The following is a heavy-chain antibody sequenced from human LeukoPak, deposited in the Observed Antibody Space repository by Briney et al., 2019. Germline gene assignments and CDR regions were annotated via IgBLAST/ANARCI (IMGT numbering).Heavy chain of an antibody. CDR2: IIPIFGTA. J-gene: IGHJ4*02. Sequence: GASVKVSCKASGGTFSSYAISWVRQAPGQGLEWMGGIIPIFGTANYAQKFQGRVTITADESTSTAYMELSSLRSEDTAVYYCARSSPPRLYCGGDCFPLLFDYWGQGTLVTVSS. V-gene: IGHV1-69*13. CDR3: ARSSPPRLYCGGDCFPLLFDY. CDR1: GGTFSSYA. D-gene: IGHD2-21*02.